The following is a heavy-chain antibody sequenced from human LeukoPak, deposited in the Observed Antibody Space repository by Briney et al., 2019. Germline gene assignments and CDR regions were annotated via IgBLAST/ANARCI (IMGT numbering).Heavy chain of an antibody. D-gene: IGHD6-19*01. CDR3: ARDQGWSSGWYPPTFDY. J-gene: IGHJ4*02. Sequence: GGSLRLSCAASGFTFSSYSMNWVRQAPGKGLGWVSYISSSSSTIYYADSVKGRFTISRDNAKNSLYLQMNSLRAEDTAVYYCARDQGWSSGWYPPTFDYWGQGTLVTVSS. CDR1: GFTFSSYS. CDR2: ISSSSSTI. V-gene: IGHV3-48*04.